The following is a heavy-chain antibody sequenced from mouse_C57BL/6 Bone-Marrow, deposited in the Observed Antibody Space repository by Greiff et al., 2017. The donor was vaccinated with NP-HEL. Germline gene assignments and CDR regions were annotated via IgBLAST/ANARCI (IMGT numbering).Heavy chain of an antibody. CDR2: INPGSGGT. J-gene: IGHJ2*01. Sequence: VQLQQSGAELVRPGTSVKVSCKASGYAFTNYLIEWVKQRPGQGLEWIGVINPGSGGTNYNEKFKGKATLTADKSSSTAYMQLSSLTSEDSAVYFCARGLLRFFPYFDCWGQGTTLTVSS. CDR3: ARGLLRFFPYFDC. D-gene: IGHD1-1*01. V-gene: IGHV1-54*01. CDR1: GYAFTNYL.